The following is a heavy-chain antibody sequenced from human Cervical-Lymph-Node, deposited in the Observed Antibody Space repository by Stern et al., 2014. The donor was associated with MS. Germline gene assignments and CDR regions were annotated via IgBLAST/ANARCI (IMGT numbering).Heavy chain of an antibody. CDR3: TRDRMHIDTIGGYFFDN. D-gene: IGHD2-21*01. V-gene: IGHV1-69*01. CDR2: IIPILGKT. J-gene: IGHJ4*02. Sequence: QVQLGQSGAEVKKPGSSVKVSCKASGGTFITYAISWVRQAPGQGLEWMGGIIPILGKTNYAQKFQGRVTMSADESTTTVYMELSSLRSEDTALYYCTRDRMHIDTIGGYFFDNWGQGTMVTVSS. CDR1: GGTFITYA.